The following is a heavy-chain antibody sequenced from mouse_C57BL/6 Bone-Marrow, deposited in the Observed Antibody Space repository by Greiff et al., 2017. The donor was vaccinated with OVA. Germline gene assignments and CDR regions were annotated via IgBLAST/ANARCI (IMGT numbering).Heavy chain of an antibody. CDR3: ARNKDYHGSSPGFAY. CDR2: IWTGGGT. J-gene: IGHJ3*01. CDR1: GFSLTSYA. D-gene: IGHD1-1*01. Sequence: VQRVESGPGLVAPSQSLSITCTVSGFSLTSYAISWVRQPPGQGLEWLGVIWTGGGTNYNSALKSRLSISKDNSKSQVFLKMNSLQTDDTARYYCARNKDYHGSSPGFAYWGQGTLVTVSA. V-gene: IGHV2-9-1*01.